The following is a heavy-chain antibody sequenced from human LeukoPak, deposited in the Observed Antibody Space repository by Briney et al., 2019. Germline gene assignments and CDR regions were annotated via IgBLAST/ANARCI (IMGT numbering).Heavy chain of an antibody. J-gene: IGHJ6*02. CDR1: GFTFDDYA. CDR3: AKDICAHAYCGGEGPGNGMDV. CDR2: ISWNSGSI. V-gene: IGHV3-9*01. D-gene: IGHD2-21*01. Sequence: GGSLRLSCAASGFTFDDYAMHWVRQAPGKGLEWVSGISWNSGSIGYADSVKGRFTISRDNAKNSLYLQMNSLRAEDTALYYCAKDICAHAYCGGEGPGNGMDVWGQGTTVTVSS.